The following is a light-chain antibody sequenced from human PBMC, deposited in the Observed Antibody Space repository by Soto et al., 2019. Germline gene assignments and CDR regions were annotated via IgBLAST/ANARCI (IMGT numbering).Light chain of an antibody. J-gene: IGKJ1*01. CDR3: QQYNNWPPT. CDR2: GAS. V-gene: IGKV3-15*01. Sequence: EIVMTQSPATLSVSPGERATLSCRASQSVSSNLAWYQQKPGQAPRLLIYGASTRATGIPARFSGSGSGTEFTLTISSLQSEDFAVCYCQQYNNWPPTFGQGTKVDIK. CDR1: QSVSSN.